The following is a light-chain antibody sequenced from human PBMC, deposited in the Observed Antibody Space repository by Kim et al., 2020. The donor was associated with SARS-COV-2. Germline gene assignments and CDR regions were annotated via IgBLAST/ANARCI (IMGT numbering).Light chain of an antibody. CDR2: DVS. CDR3: SSYTSSSTLVV. CDR1: SSDVGGYNY. V-gene: IGLV2-14*03. Sequence: QSLPISCPGTSSDVGGYNYVSWYQQHPGKAPKLMIYDVSNRPSGVSNRFSGSKSGNTASLTISGLQAEDEADYYCSSYTSSSTLVVFGGGTQLTVL. J-gene: IGLJ2*01.